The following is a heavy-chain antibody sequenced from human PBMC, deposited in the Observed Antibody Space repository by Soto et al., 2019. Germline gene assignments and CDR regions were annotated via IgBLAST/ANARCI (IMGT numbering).Heavy chain of an antibody. D-gene: IGHD3-9*01. CDR3: TTFYDISDYPDY. V-gene: IGHV3-15*07. J-gene: IGHJ4*02. CDR2: IKSKTDGGTT. Sequence: EVQLVESGGGLVKPGGSLRLSCAASGFTFSNAWLNWVRQAPGKGLEWVGRIKSKTDGGTTDYAAPVKGRFTISRDDSKNTLYLQMNSLKTEDTAVYYCTTFYDISDYPDYWGQGTLVTVSS. CDR1: GFTFSNAW.